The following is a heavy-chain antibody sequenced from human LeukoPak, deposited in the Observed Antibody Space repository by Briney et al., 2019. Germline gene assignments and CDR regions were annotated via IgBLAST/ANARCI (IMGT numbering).Heavy chain of an antibody. CDR1: GFSFSSSW. D-gene: IGHD2-2*01. J-gene: IGHJ4*02. CDR2: INSDGSST. Sequence: VPPGGSLRLSCAASGFSFSSSWMHWVRQTPGKGLVWVSRINSDGSSTIYADSVKGRFNISRDNAKNTLYLQMNSLRGEDTALYYCARDPPEHCTITSCYDHWGQGTMVTVSS. V-gene: IGHV3-74*01. CDR3: ARDPPEHCTITSCYDH.